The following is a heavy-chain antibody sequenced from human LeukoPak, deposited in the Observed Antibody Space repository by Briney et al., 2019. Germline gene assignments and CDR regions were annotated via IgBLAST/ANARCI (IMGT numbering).Heavy chain of an antibody. D-gene: IGHD2-15*01. CDR1: GGSFSGYY. CDR2: INHSGST. Sequence: SETLSLTCAVYGGSFSGYYWSWIRQPPGKGLEWIGEINHSGSTNYNPSLKSRVTISVDTSKNQFSLKLSSVTAADTAVYYCARTLVVVGAYVYWGQGTLVTVSS. CDR3: ARTLVVVGAYVY. J-gene: IGHJ4*02. V-gene: IGHV4-34*01.